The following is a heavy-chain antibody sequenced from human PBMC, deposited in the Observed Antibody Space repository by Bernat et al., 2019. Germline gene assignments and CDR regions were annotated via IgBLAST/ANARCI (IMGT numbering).Heavy chain of an antibody. J-gene: IGHJ3*02. D-gene: IGHD2-21*01. CDR1: GFTFSSYA. CDR2: ISYDGSNK. CDR3: AKERGGGDSLYAFDI. Sequence: VQLVESGGGLVKPGGSLRLSCAASGFTFSSYAMHWVRQAPGKGLEWVAIISYDGSNKYYADSVKGRFTISRDNSKNTLYLQMNSLRAEDTAVYYCAKERGGGDSLYAFDIWGQGTMVTVSS. V-gene: IGHV3-30*01.